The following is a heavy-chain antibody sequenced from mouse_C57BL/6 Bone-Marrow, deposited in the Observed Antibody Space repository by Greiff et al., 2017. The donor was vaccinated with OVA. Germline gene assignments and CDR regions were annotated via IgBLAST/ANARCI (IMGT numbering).Heavy chain of an antibody. Sequence: QVQLKESGAELVRPGTSVKMSCKASGYTFTNYWIGWAKQRPGHGLEWIGDIYPGGGYTNYNEKFKGKATLTADKSSSTAYMQFSSLTSEDSAIYYCARSGSSFYYFDYWGQGTTLTVSS. CDR1: GYTFTNYW. CDR2: IYPGGGYT. CDR3: ARSGSSFYYFDY. J-gene: IGHJ2*01. D-gene: IGHD1-1*01. V-gene: IGHV1-63*01.